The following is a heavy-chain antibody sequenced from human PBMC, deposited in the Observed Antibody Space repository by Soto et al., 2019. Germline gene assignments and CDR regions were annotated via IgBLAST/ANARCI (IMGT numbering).Heavy chain of an antibody. Sequence: GASVKVSCKVSGYTLTDLSMHWVRPAPGKGLEWMGGFDPEDGETIYAQKFQSRLTITKDTSRNQVVLTMANMDPVDTATYYCAHRGRHCSGTNCYHYFDSWGQGTLVTVSS. D-gene: IGHD2-2*01. CDR1: GYTLTDLS. CDR3: AHRGRHCSGTNCYHYFDS. J-gene: IGHJ4*02. CDR2: FDPEDGET. V-gene: IGHV1-24*01.